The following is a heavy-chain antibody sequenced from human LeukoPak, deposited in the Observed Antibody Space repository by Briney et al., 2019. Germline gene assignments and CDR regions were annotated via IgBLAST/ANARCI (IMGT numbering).Heavy chain of an antibody. Sequence: PSETLSLTCTVSGGSISSYYWSWIRQPPGKGLEWIGYIYYSGSTNYNPSLTSRVTISVDTSKNQFSLKLSSVTAADTAVYYCARDAYDSSGYYSRDWGQGTLVTVSS. J-gene: IGHJ4*02. CDR3: ARDAYDSSGYYSRD. V-gene: IGHV4-59*01. CDR2: IYYSGST. CDR1: GGSISSYY. D-gene: IGHD3-22*01.